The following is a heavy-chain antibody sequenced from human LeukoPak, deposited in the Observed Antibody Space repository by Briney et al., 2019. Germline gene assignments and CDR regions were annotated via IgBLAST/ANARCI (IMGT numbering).Heavy chain of an antibody. CDR1: GFTFSDYW. J-gene: IGHJ4*02. V-gene: IGHV3-30*03. Sequence: GGSLRLSCAASGFTFSDYWMSWVRQAPGKGLEWVAMISFDGTNKHYADSVKGRFTISRDNSKDTLSLEMNNLRPEDTAVYYCARDLNLGTSDSYWGQGTLVTVSS. CDR2: ISFDGTNK. CDR3: ARDLNLGTSDSY. D-gene: IGHD3/OR15-3a*01.